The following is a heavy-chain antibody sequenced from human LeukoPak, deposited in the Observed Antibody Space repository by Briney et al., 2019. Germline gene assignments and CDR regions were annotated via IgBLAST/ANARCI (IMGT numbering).Heavy chain of an antibody. Sequence: HPGGSLRLSCAASGFTFSNYWMSWVRQAPGKGLEWVANIKQDGSGKYYVDSVKGRFTISRDNAKNSLYLQMNSLRAEDTAVYYCARSAPYSSSWFNYWGQGTLVTVSS. CDR3: ARSAPYSSSWFNY. CDR2: IKQDGSGK. J-gene: IGHJ4*02. CDR1: GFTFSNYW. V-gene: IGHV3-7*01. D-gene: IGHD6-13*01.